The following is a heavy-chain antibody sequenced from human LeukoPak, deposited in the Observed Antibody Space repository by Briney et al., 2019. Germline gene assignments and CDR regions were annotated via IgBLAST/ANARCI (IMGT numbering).Heavy chain of an antibody. CDR2: ISSSSSYI. V-gene: IGHV3-21*01. J-gene: IGHJ3*02. Sequence: GGSPRLSCAASGFTFSSYSMNWVRQAPGKGLEWVSSISSSSSYIYYADSVKGRFTISRDNAKNSLYLQMNSLRAEDTAVYYCAREGALVIIRRAFDIWGQGTMVTVSS. CDR1: GFTFSSYS. CDR3: AREGALVIIRRAFDI. D-gene: IGHD3-9*01.